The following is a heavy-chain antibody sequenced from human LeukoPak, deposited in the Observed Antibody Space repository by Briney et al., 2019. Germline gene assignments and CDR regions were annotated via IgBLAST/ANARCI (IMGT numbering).Heavy chain of an antibody. V-gene: IGHV3-23*01. CDR3: AKANWISDADAVW. Sequence: GGSLRLSCEASGFTFGSYAMYWVRQAPARGLEWVSSIRGNGDTFYADSVKGRFTLSRDDSRNTVYFQLNNLRVEDTAIYYCAKANWISDADAVWWGQGTLVTVSS. J-gene: IGHJ4*02. CDR2: IRGNGDT. D-gene: IGHD1-1*01. CDR1: GFTFGSYA.